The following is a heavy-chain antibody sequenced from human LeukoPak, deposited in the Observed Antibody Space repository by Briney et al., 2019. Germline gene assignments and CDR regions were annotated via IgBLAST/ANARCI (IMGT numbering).Heavy chain of an antibody. V-gene: IGHV4-31*03. CDR2: IYYSGST. CDR3: ARSYCSSTSCYVMGHFDY. Sequence: SETLSLTCTVSGGSISSGGYYWSWIRQHPGKGLEWIGYIYYSGSTNYNPSLKSRVTISVDTSKNQFSLKLSSVTAADTAVYYCARSYCSSTSCYVMGHFDYWGQGTLVTVSS. D-gene: IGHD2-2*01. J-gene: IGHJ4*02. CDR1: GGSISSGGYY.